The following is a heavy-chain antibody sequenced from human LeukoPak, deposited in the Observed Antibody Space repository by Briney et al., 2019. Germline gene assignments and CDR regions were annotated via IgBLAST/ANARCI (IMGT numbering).Heavy chain of an antibody. V-gene: IGHV3-23*01. CDR1: GFTFSSYA. D-gene: IGHD5-18*01. Sequence: GGSLRLSCAASGFTFSSYAMNWVRQAPEKGLEWVSAISGSGGSTYYADSVKGRFTISRDNSKNTLYLQMNSLRAEDTAVYYCAKGNGYSYGRYYFDYWGQGTLVTVSS. CDR2: ISGSGGST. CDR3: AKGNGYSYGRYYFDY. J-gene: IGHJ4*02.